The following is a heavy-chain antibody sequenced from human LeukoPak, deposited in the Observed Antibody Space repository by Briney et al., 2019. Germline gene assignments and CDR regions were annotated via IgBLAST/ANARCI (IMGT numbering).Heavy chain of an antibody. D-gene: IGHD1-26*01. J-gene: IGHJ4*02. CDR2: ISSSSSYI. Sequence: PGGSLRLSCATSGFTFSSYSMNWVRQAPGKGLEWVSSISSSSSYIYYADSVKGRFTISRDNAKNSLYLQMNSLRAEDTAVYYCARISGSYLDYWGQGTLVTVSS. CDR1: GFTFSSYS. CDR3: ARISGSYLDY. V-gene: IGHV3-21*01.